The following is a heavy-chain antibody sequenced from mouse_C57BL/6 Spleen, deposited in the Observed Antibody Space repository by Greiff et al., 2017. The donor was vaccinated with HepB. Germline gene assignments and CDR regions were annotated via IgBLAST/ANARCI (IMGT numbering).Heavy chain of an antibody. CDR1: GYTFTSYW. D-gene: IGHD3-2*02. CDR2: INPSNGGT. CDR3: ARPAQAKYYFDY. V-gene: IGHV1-53*01. J-gene: IGHJ2*01. Sequence: QVQLKQPGTELVKPGASVKLSCKASGYTFTSYWMHWVKQRPGQGLEWIGNINPSNGGTNYNEKFKSKATLTVDKSSSTAYMQLSSLTSEDSAVYYCARPAQAKYYFDYWGQGTTLTVSS.